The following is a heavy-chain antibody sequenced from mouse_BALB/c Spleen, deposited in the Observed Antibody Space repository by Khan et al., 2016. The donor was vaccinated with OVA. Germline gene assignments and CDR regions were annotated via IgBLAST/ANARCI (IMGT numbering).Heavy chain of an antibody. CDR2: IYWDDDK. D-gene: IGHD2-2*01. Sequence: QVTLKESGPGILQPSQTLSLTCSFSGFSLSSSGMGVSWIRQPSGKGLEWLAHIYWDDDKRYNPSLKSRLTVSKDTSRNQVFLNITNVDTAETATYYCARSQWLQSYVMDYWGQGTSVIVSS. V-gene: IGHV8-12*01. CDR3: ARSQWLQSYVMDY. CDR1: GFSLSSSGMG. J-gene: IGHJ4*01.